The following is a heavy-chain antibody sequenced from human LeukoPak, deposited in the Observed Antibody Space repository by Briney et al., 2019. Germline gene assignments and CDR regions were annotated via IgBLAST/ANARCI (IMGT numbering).Heavy chain of an antibody. CDR2: ICGSGGST. CDR1: GFTFSSYA. J-gene: IGHJ3*02. CDR3: AKDLRTSMYYYDSSGLLHAFDI. D-gene: IGHD3-22*01. V-gene: IGHV3-23*01. Sequence: GGSLRLSCAASGFTFSSYAMSWVREAPGKGLEWVSAICGSGGSTYYADSVKGRFTISRDNSKNTLYLQMNSLRAEDTAVYYCAKDLRTSMYYYDSSGLLHAFDIWGQGTMVTVSS.